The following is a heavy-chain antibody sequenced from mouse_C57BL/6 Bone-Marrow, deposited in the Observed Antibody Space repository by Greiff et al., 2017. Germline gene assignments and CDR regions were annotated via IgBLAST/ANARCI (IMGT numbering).Heavy chain of an antibody. D-gene: IGHD2-4*01. CDR1: GYTFTSYW. J-gene: IGHJ2*01. V-gene: IGHV1-50*01. CDR3: ARPIYYDYEGGY. CDR2: IDPSDSYT. Sequence: QVQLQQPGAELVKPGASVKLSCKASGYTFTSYWMQWVKQRPGQGLEWIGEIDPSDSYTNYNQKFKGKATLTVDTSSSTAYMQLSSLTSEDSAVYYWARPIYYDYEGGYWGQGTTLTVSS.